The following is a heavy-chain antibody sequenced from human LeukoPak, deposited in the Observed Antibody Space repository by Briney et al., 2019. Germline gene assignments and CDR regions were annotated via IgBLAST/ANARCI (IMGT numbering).Heavy chain of an antibody. CDR2: ISAYNGNT. D-gene: IGHD3-10*01. J-gene: IGHJ4*02. Sequence: ASVKVSCKASGYTFTSYGISWVRQAPGQGLEWMGWISAYNGNTNYAQKLQGRVTMTTDTSTSTAYMKLRSLRSDDTAVYYCAREREAYGSGSYYHGFDYWGQGTLVTVSS. CDR1: GYTFTSYG. V-gene: IGHV1-18*01. CDR3: AREREAYGSGSYYHGFDY.